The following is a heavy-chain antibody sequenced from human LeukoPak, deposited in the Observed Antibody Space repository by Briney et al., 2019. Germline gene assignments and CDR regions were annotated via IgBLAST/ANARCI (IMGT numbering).Heavy chain of an antibody. Sequence: SVKVSCKASGGTFSSYAISWVRQAPGQGLEWMGRIIPILDIANYAQKFQGRVTITADKSTSTAYMELSSLRSEDTAVYYCARGQYQLLGMYNWFDPWGQGTLVTVSS. V-gene: IGHV1-69*04. CDR2: IIPILDIA. J-gene: IGHJ5*02. D-gene: IGHD2-2*01. CDR3: ARGQYQLLGMYNWFDP. CDR1: GGTFSSYA.